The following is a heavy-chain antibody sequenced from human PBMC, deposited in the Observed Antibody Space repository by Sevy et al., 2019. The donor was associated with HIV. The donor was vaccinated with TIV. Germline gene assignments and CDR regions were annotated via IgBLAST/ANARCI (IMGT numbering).Heavy chain of an antibody. V-gene: IGHV3-23*01. Sequence: GSLRLSCAASGFTFSSYAMSWVRQAPGKGLEWVSAISGSGGSTYYADSVKGRFTISRDNSKNTLYLQMNSLRAEDTAVYYCAKGGQITMIVVVIDFDYWGQGTLVTVSS. CDR1: GFTFSSYA. CDR3: AKGGQITMIVVVIDFDY. J-gene: IGHJ4*02. CDR2: ISGSGGST. D-gene: IGHD3-22*01.